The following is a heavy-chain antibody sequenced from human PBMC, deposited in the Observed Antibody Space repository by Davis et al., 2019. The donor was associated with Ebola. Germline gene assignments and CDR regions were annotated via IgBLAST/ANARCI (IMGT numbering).Heavy chain of an antibody. CDR2: IWYDGSNK. Sequence: PGGSLRLSCAASGFTFSSYAMSWVRQAPGKGLEWVAVIWYDGSNKYYADSVKGRFTISRDNSKNTLYLQMNSLRAEDTAVYYCARIRLGGQEVDYWGQGTLVTVSS. D-gene: IGHD2-15*01. CDR3: ARIRLGGQEVDY. J-gene: IGHJ4*02. V-gene: IGHV3-33*08. CDR1: GFTFSSYA.